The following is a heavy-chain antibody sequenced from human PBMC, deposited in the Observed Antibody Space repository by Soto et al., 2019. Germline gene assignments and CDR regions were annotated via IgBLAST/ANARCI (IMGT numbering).Heavy chain of an antibody. CDR3: ARDDEYSGNGMDV. Sequence: QVPLVESGGGVVQPGRSLRLSCAASEFTFSNYGMHWVRQAPGKGLEGVAVILNDGSNRYHADSVKDRFTISRDNSKNTLYLQMNSLRAEDTSVYYCARDDEYSGNGMDVWGQGTTVTVS. D-gene: IGHD3-10*01. CDR1: EFTFSNYG. J-gene: IGHJ6*02. CDR2: ILNDGSNR. V-gene: IGHV3-33*01.